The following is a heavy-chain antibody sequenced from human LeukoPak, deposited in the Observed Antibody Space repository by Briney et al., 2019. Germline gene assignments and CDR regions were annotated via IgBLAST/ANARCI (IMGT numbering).Heavy chain of an antibody. V-gene: IGHV3-23*01. J-gene: IGHJ4*02. Sequence: PGGSLRLSCAASGFTFSSYATSWVRQAPGKGLEWVSAISGSGGSTYYADSVKGRFTISRDNSKNTLYLQMNSLRAEDTAVYYCAKYSSSWYGYYFDYWGQGTLVTVSS. CDR3: AKYSSSWYGYYFDY. D-gene: IGHD6-13*01. CDR1: GFTFSSYA. CDR2: ISGSGGST.